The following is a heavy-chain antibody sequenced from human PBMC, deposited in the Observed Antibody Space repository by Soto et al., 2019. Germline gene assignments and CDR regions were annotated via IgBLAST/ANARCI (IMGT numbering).Heavy chain of an antibody. CDR1: GFTFSTYS. Sequence: EVQLVESGGGLVKPGGSLRLSCTPSGFTFSTYSMNWVRQAPGKGLEWVSSISSSSTYIYYADSVRGRFTISRDNAKNSLDLQMNSLSAEDTAVYSCARYRGGDCPLDYWGQGTLVTVSS. J-gene: IGHJ4*02. CDR3: ARYRGGDCPLDY. V-gene: IGHV3-21*01. D-gene: IGHD2-21*02. CDR2: ISSSSTYI.